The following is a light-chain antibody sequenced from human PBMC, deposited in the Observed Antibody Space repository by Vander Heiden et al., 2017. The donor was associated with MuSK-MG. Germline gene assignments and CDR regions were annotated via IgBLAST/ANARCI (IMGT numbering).Light chain of an antibody. V-gene: IGKV3-11*01. CDR3: QQRSNWLFT. J-gene: IGKJ3*01. Sequence: EIVLTQSPATLCLSPGERATLSCRASQSVSSYLAWYQQKPGQAPRLLIYDGSNRATGIPARFSGSGSGTDFTLTISSLEPEDFAVYYCQQRSNWLFTFGHGTKVDI. CDR2: DGS. CDR1: QSVSSY.